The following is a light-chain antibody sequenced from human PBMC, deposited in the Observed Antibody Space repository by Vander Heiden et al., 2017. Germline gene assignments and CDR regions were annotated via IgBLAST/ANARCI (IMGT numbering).Light chain of an antibody. V-gene: IGKV3-11*01. CDR3: QQRSNWPLT. Sequence: ETVLTQSPATLSLSPGERATLSCRASQSVSSYLAWYQQKPGQAPRLLIYDASNRATGIPARFSGSGSGTDFTLTSSSLEPEDFAVYYCQQRSNWPLTFGGGTKVEIK. CDR2: DAS. J-gene: IGKJ4*01. CDR1: QSVSSY.